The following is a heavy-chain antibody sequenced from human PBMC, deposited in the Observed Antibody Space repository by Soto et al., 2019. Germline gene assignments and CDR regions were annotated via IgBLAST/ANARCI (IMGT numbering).Heavy chain of an antibody. D-gene: IGHD4-17*01. Sequence: GGSLRLSCAASGFTFSSYAMSWVRQAPGKGLEWVSAISGSGGSTYYADSVKGRFTISRDNSKNTLYLQMNSLRAEDTAVYYCAKDREDGYGDYEQGLGDYWGQGTLVTVSS. V-gene: IGHV3-23*01. CDR2: ISGSGGST. CDR1: GFTFSSYA. CDR3: AKDREDGYGDYEQGLGDY. J-gene: IGHJ4*02.